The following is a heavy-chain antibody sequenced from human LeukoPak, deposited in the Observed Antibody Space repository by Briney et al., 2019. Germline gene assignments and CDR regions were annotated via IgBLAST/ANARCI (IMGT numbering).Heavy chain of an antibody. V-gene: IGHV3-7*01. CDR3: ARDVGYSFGPKYDAFDL. CDR2: LGQDGSYQ. Sequence: GGSLGLSCAASGFSFSSYWMSWVRQVPGKGLEWVANLGQDGSYQNSLDSVKGRFTISRDNAKNSLYLQMNNLRAEDTAVYFCARDVGYSFGPKYDAFDLWGQGTLVTVSS. D-gene: IGHD5-18*01. J-gene: IGHJ3*01. CDR1: GFSFSSYW.